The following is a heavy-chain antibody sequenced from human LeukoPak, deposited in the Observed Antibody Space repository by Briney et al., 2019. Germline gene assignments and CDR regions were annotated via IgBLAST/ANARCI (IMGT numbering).Heavy chain of an antibody. CDR1: GFTFSSYG. J-gene: IGHJ3*02. Sequence: GGSLRLSCAASGFTFSSYGMHWVRQAPGKGLEWVAVISYDGSNKYYADSVKGRFTISRDNSKNTLYLQMNSLRGEDTAVYYCARAGLAAAGNNDAFDIWGQGTMVTVSS. CDR2: ISYDGSNK. V-gene: IGHV3-30*03. CDR3: ARAGLAAAGNNDAFDI. D-gene: IGHD6-13*01.